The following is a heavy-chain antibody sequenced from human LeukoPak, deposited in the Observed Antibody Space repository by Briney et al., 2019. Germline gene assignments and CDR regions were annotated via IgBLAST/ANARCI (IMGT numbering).Heavy chain of an antibody. Sequence: TGGSLRLSCAASGFDFSDYYMSWFRQAPGKGLEWISYISTSSSYTNYAESVKGRFTISRDNPKSSLYLQMNSLRDDDTAIYYCARDGSAASDYWGQGALVTVSS. CDR3: ARDGSAASDY. CDR1: GFDFSDYY. CDR2: ISTSSSYT. V-gene: IGHV3-11*05. J-gene: IGHJ4*02. D-gene: IGHD6-25*01.